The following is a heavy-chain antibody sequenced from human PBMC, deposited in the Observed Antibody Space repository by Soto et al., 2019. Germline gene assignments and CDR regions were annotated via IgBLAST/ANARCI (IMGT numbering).Heavy chain of an antibody. D-gene: IGHD2-2*01. V-gene: IGHV5-10-1*01. CDR1: GYSFTSYW. J-gene: IGHJ6*02. CDR2: IDPSDSYT. Sequence: RGESLKISCKGSGYSFTSYWISWVRQMPGKGLEWMGRIDPSDSYTNYSPSFQGHVTISADKSISTAYLQWSSLKASDTAMYYCASSPIVVVPAAKGGAGYGMDVWGQGTTVTVS. CDR3: ASSPIVVVPAAKGGAGYGMDV.